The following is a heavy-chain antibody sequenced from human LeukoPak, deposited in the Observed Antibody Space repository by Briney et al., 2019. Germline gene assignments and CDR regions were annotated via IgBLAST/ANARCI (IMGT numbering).Heavy chain of an antibody. CDR1: GFTFSSYA. V-gene: IGHV3-30-3*01. D-gene: IGHD2-8*01. CDR3: ARGRIGYCTNGVCYTAHALDY. CDR2: ISYDGSNK. Sequence: GGSLRLSCAASGFTFSSYAMHWVRQAPGEGLEWVAVISYDGSNKYYADSVKGRFTISRDNSKNTLYLQMNSLRAEDTAVYYCARGRIGYCTNGVCYTAHALDYWGQGTLVTVSS. J-gene: IGHJ4*02.